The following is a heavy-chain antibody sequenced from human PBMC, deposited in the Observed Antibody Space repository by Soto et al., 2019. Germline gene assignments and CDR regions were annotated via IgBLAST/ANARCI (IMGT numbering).Heavy chain of an antibody. CDR3: ASQVGDTVLLFVAHGHYYGMDV. J-gene: IGHJ6*02. CDR1: GGSISSSSYY. Sequence: PSETLSLTCTVSGGSISSSSYYWGWIRQPQGKGLEWIGSIYCSGSTYYNPSLMSRVTISVDTSKNQFSLKLSSVTAADTAVYYCASQVGDTVLLFVAHGHYYGMDVWGQGTTVTVSS. V-gene: IGHV4-39*01. D-gene: IGHD3-16*01. CDR2: IYCSGST.